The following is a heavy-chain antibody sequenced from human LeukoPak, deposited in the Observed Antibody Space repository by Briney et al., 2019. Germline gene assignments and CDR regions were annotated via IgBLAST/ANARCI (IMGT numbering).Heavy chain of an antibody. J-gene: IGHJ5*02. CDR2: TNPNSGGT. D-gene: IGHD1-26*01. CDR3: ARDRIVGNNWFDP. CDR1: GYTFTGYY. Sequence: ASVTVSCTASGYTFTGYYMHWVRQAPGQGLEWMGRTNPNSGGTNYAQKFQGRVTMTRDTSISTAYMELSRLRSDDTAVYYCARDRIVGNNWFDPWGQGTLVTVSS. V-gene: IGHV1-2*06.